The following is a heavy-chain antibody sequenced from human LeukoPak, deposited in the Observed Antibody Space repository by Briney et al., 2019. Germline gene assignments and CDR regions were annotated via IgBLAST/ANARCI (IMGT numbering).Heavy chain of an antibody. CDR3: ARRVGVIGATWPFDY. CDR2: NNPNSGGP. J-gene: IGHJ4*02. Sequence: ASVKVSCKASGYSFTGFYIHWVRQAPGQGLEWMGWNNPNSGGPKYAQKFQGRVTMTRDTSISTAYMELSRLKSDDTAVYFCARRVGVIGATWPFDYWGQGTLVTVSS. V-gene: IGHV1-2*02. CDR1: GYSFTGFY. D-gene: IGHD3-3*01.